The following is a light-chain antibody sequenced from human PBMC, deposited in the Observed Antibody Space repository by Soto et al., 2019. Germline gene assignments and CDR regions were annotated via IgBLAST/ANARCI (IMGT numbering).Light chain of an antibody. Sequence: QSVLTQPPSVSGAPGQRVTISCTGSSSNIGAGYDVHWYQQLPGTAPKLLIYGNSNRPSGVPDRFSGSKSGTSASLAITRIKAKDAADYYCQSYDSSLSGVVFGTVTKVTVL. CDR3: QSYDSSLSGVV. CDR1: SSNIGAGYD. J-gene: IGLJ1*01. CDR2: GNS. V-gene: IGLV1-40*01.